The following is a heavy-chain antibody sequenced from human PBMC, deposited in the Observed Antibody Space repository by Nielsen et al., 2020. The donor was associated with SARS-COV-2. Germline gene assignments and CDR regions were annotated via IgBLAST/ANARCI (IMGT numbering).Heavy chain of an antibody. D-gene: IGHD6-6*01. J-gene: IGHJ4*02. CDR3: ARETIDFSSSFVDK. CDR2: ITMSGAYM. Sequence: GGSLRLSCAASGFRFTSYTMNWVRQAPGKGLEWVASITMSGAYMYYADSVRGRFTVSRDNAENSLYLQMNSLRDEDTAVYYCARETIDFSSSFVDKWGQGTLVTVS. CDR1: GFRFTSYT. V-gene: IGHV3-21*01.